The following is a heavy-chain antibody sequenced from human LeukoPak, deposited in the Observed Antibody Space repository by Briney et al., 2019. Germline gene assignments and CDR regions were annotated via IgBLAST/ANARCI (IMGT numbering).Heavy chain of an antibody. V-gene: IGHV1-2*02. Sequence: GASVTVSCMASGYTFTAYYLHWVRQAPGQGLEWMGWINPNSGGTNYAQKFQGRVTMTRDTSISTAYMELSGLTCDDAAVYYCVREVILMVYAVGYWGQGTLVTVSS. CDR2: INPNSGGT. J-gene: IGHJ4*02. CDR3: VREVILMVYAVGY. D-gene: IGHD2-8*01. CDR1: GYTFTAYY.